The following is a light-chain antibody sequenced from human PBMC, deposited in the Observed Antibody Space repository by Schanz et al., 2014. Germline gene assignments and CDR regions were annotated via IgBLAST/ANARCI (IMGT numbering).Light chain of an antibody. CDR1: SSNIGSNI. V-gene: IGLV1-44*01. CDR2: NNN. Sequence: QSVLTQSPSASGTPGQRVTISCSGSSSNIGSNIVNWYQQFPGTAPKLLIYNNNQRPSGVPDRFSGSKSGTSASLAITGLQAEDEANYYCQSYDNSLSGVFGGGTKLTVL. J-gene: IGLJ3*02. CDR3: QSYDNSLSGV.